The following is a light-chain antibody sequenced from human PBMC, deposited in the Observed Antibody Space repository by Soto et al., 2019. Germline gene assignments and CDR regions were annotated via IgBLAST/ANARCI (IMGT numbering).Light chain of an antibody. CDR2: GAS. V-gene: IGKV3-15*01. J-gene: IGKJ1*01. CDR1: QSVKSS. CDR3: QHYNNWHPWT. Sequence: EIVMTQSPATLSVSPGERVTLSCRASQSVKSSLAWYQQKFGQAPRLLIYGASTRATGVPARFSGSGSGTESALTISSLQSEDFAVYYCQHYNNWHPWTFGQGTKVEI.